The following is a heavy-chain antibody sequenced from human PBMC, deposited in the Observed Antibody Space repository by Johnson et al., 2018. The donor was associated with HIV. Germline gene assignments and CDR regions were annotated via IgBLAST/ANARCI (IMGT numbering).Heavy chain of an antibody. D-gene: IGHD3-22*01. CDR3: ARDDTMMHGFDI. J-gene: IGHJ3*02. Sequence: VQLLESGGGLVQPAGSLRLSCAASGFTVSSNYMCWVRLAPGQGLERVSVIYSGGSTYHADTVKRRFTISRDNSKTTLYLQMNSLRAEDTDVYYCARDDTMMHGFDIWGQGTMVTVSS. V-gene: IGHV3-66*01. CDR1: GFTVSSNY. CDR2: IYSGGST.